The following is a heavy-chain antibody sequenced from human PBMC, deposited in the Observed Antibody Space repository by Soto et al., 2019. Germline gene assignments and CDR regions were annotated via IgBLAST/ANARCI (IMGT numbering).Heavy chain of an antibody. Sequence: EVQLVESGGDLVKPGGSLRLSCAASGSIFSNAWMTWVRQAPGKGLEWVGHIKSKTDGGTTHYAAPVEGRFTISRDDSKNTLYLHMNSLKTEDTAVYYCSTYDYIWGTDRYRWAYWGQGTLVTVSS. CDR2: IKSKTDGGTT. CDR3: STYDYIWGTDRYRWAY. J-gene: IGHJ4*02. D-gene: IGHD3-16*02. CDR1: GSIFSNAW. V-gene: IGHV3-15*01.